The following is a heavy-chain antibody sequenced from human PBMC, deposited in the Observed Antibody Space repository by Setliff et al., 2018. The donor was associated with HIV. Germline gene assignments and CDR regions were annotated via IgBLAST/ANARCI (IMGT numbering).Heavy chain of an antibody. J-gene: IGHJ4*02. D-gene: IGHD2-15*01. CDR1: GGSFSGYH. V-gene: IGHV4-34*01. CDR3: ARSHRARLLDF. Sequence: PSETLSLTCAVYGGSFSGYHWSWIRQLPGEGLQWIGEISQSGSTNYNPSLKSRVSISVDASKNQFSMNLTSMTVADTAMYYCARSHRARLLDFWGQGTLVTVSS. CDR2: ISQSGST.